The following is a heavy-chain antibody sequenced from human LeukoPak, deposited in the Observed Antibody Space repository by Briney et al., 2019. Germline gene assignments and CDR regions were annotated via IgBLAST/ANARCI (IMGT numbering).Heavy chain of an antibody. J-gene: IGHJ4*02. CDR3: TLIQGWGSGSYYRDF. CDR1: GFNISNDW. V-gene: IGHV3-15*01. Sequence: PGGSLTLSCAASGFNISNDWMSWLRQAPGKGLEWVARVKSRSAGETTDYAAPVKGRFTISRDDSKNTLYLQMNSLKTEDTAVYYCTLIQGWGSGSYYRDFWGQGTLVTVSS. D-gene: IGHD3-10*01. CDR2: VKSRSAGETT.